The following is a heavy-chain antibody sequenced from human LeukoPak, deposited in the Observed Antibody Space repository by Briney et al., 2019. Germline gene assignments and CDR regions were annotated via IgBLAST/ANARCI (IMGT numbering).Heavy chain of an antibody. V-gene: IGHV4-34*01. CDR3: ARGTITMRVVINYSYSYIDV. D-gene: IGHD3-22*01. Sequence: PSETLSLTCAVYGESLSNSDWTWIRQPPGKGLEWIGEINHRGSTNYNPSLKSRVTISLDTSKDQFSLRLTSVTAADTAVYYCARGTITMRVVINYSYSYIDVWGKGNTVTISS. CDR2: INHRGST. J-gene: IGHJ6*03. CDR1: GESLSNSD.